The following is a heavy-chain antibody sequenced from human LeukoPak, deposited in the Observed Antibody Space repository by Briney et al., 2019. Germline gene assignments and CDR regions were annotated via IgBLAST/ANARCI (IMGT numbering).Heavy chain of an antibody. CDR1: GFTFRSYA. CDR2: ISGSGGSP. J-gene: IGHJ4*02. CDR3: AKYGPSMTTVPTDFDY. Sequence: PGGSLRLSCAACGFTFRSYAMSGVRQARGKGVVGVAAISGSGGSPYYADSVKDRFTISRDNSENTLYLQMNSLRAEDTAVYYCAKYGPSMTTVPTDFDYWGQGTLVTVSS. D-gene: IGHD4-11*01. V-gene: IGHV3-23*01.